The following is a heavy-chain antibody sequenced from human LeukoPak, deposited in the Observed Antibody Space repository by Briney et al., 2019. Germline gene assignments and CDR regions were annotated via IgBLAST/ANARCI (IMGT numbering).Heavy chain of an antibody. Sequence: SETLSLTCAVYGGSFSGYYWSWIRQPPGKGLEWIGEINHSGSTNYNPSLKSRVTISVDKSKNQFSLKLSSVTAADTAVYYCARDEAGSPCDYWGQGTLVTVSS. CDR1: GGSFSGYY. CDR2: INHSGST. V-gene: IGHV4-34*01. CDR3: ARDEAGSPCDY. J-gene: IGHJ4*02. D-gene: IGHD3-10*01.